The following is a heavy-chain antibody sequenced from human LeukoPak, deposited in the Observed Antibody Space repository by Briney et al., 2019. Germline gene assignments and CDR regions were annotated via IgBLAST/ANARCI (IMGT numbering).Heavy chain of an antibody. D-gene: IGHD6-19*01. CDR2: ISGSGGST. CDR3: AKPGTSSIAVAGPFDY. V-gene: IGHV3-23*01. Sequence: GGSLRLSCAASGFTVSSNYMSWVRQAPGKGLEWVSAISGSGGSTYYADSVKGRFTISRDNSKNTLYLQMNSLRAEDTAVYYCAKPGTSSIAVAGPFDYWGQGTLVTVSS. J-gene: IGHJ4*02. CDR1: GFTVSSNY.